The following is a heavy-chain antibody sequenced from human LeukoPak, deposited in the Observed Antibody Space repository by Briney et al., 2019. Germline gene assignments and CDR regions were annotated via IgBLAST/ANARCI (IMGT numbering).Heavy chain of an antibody. Sequence: GGSLRLSCAASGFTFSSYGMHWVRQAPGKGLDWVAVISSDGSNTHYANSVKGRFTISRDNSKNALYLQMNSLRAEDTAVYYCARDLVAGAPWFDPWGRGTLVIVSS. CDR1: GFTFSSYG. J-gene: IGHJ5*02. V-gene: IGHV3-30*03. CDR2: ISSDGSNT. CDR3: ARDLVAGAPWFDP. D-gene: IGHD6-13*01.